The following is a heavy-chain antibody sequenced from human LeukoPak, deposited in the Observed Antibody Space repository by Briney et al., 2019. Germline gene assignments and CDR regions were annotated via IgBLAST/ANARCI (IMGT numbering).Heavy chain of an antibody. V-gene: IGHV3-21*01. Sequence: GGSLRLSCAASGFTFDDYAMHWVRQAPGKGLEWVSSISSTSSYIYYADSVKGRFTISRDNAKNSLYLQMNSLIAEDTAVYYCARKSSAVAGPFDYWGQGTLVTVSS. CDR2: ISSTSSYI. D-gene: IGHD6-19*01. CDR3: ARKSSAVAGPFDY. J-gene: IGHJ4*02. CDR1: GFTFDDYA.